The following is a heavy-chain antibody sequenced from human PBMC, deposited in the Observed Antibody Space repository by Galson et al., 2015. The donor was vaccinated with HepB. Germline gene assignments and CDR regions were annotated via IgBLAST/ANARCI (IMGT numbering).Heavy chain of an antibody. V-gene: IGHV4-39*01. CDR1: GGSISSSSYY. J-gene: IGHJ1*01. CDR3: ARHRGGSGWPLAEYFQH. Sequence: ETLSLTCTVSGGSISSSSYYWGWIRQPPGKGLEWIGSIYYSGSTYYNPSLKSRVTISVDTSKNQFSLKLSSVTAADTAVYYCARHRGGSGWPLAEYFQHWGQGTLVTVSS. D-gene: IGHD6-19*01. CDR2: IYYSGST.